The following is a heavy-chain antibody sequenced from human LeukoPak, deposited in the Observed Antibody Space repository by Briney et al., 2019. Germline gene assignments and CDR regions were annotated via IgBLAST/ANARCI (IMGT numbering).Heavy chain of an antibody. D-gene: IGHD2-21*02. CDR3: AHSPEYCGADCYSNFDY. Sequence: SGPTLVNPTQTLTLTCTFSGFSLSTDGVGVGWMRQPPGKALEWLALIYWDGDQRYSPSLNSRLTVTKDTSKNQVVLTMTNMDPVDTGTYYCAHSPEYCGADCYSNFDYWGQGTLVTVSS. CDR1: GFSLSTDGVG. CDR2: IYWDGDQ. V-gene: IGHV2-5*02. J-gene: IGHJ4*02.